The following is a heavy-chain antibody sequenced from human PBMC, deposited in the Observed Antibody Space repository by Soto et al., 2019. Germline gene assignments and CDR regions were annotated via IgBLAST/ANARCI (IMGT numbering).Heavy chain of an antibody. CDR2: ISAYNGNT. D-gene: IGHD3-16*02. V-gene: IGHV1-18*01. J-gene: IGHJ4*02. Sequence: QVPLVQSGAEVKKPGASVKVSCKASGYTFTSYGISWVRQAPGQGLEWMGWISAYNGNTNYAQKLQGRVTMTTDTSTSTAYMELRSLRSDDTAVYYCARDLRYDYVWGSYRPHHFDYWGQGTLVTVSS. CDR1: GYTFTSYG. CDR3: ARDLRYDYVWGSYRPHHFDY.